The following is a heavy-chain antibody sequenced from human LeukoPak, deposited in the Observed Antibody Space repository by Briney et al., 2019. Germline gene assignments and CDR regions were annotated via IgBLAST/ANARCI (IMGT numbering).Heavy chain of an antibody. J-gene: IGHJ3*02. CDR2: IKQDGSEK. Sequence: GGSLRLSCAASGFTFSSYWMSWVRQAPGKGLEWVANIKQDGSEKYYVDSVKGRFTISRDNAKNSLYLQMNSLRAEDTAVYYCATRSPLRYFDWYAFDIWGQGTMVTVSS. CDR1: GFTFSSYW. V-gene: IGHV3-7*01. D-gene: IGHD3-9*01. CDR3: ATRSPLRYFDWYAFDI.